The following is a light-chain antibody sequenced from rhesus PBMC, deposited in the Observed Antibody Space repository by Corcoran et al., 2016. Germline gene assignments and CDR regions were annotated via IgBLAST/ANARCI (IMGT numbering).Light chain of an antibody. CDR3: QQGHRFPPT. J-gene: IGKJ1*01. CDR2: KTS. V-gene: IGKV3-17*03. CDR1: SSVTTT. Sequence: EIVLTQSPTSMAVSQGERVTISCTAISSVTTTYLHWYQQTPGGPPRLFVYKTSSLASGVPARVSGTGSGTSYTFAISSVEAEDAANYSGQQGHRFPPTFGQGTKVEIK.